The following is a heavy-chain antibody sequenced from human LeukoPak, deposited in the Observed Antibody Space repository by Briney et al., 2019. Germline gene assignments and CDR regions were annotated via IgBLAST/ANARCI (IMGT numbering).Heavy chain of an antibody. Sequence: GGSLRLSCAASGFTFSDYSMNWVRQAPGKGLEWVAYIGSSGSPIYYADSVKGRFTISRDNAKNSLYLQMNSLRDEDTAVYYCVRDPDALDFWGQGTPVTVSS. V-gene: IGHV3-48*02. CDR3: VRDPDALDF. CDR1: GFTFSDYS. CDR2: IGSSGSPI. J-gene: IGHJ4*02.